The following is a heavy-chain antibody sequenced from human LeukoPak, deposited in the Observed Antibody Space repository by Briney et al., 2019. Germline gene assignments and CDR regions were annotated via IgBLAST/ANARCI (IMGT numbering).Heavy chain of an antibody. CDR3: ARGSYYYMDV. CDR1: GYTFTNFY. J-gene: IGHJ6*03. Sequence: ASVKVSCKASGYTFTNFYMHWVRQAPGQGLEWMGMINPNDGSTSYAQRLRGRVTMTRDTSTSTFYMELSTLRYENTAIYYCARGSYYYMDVWGKGTTVTISS. CDR2: INPNDGST. V-gene: IGHV1-46*04.